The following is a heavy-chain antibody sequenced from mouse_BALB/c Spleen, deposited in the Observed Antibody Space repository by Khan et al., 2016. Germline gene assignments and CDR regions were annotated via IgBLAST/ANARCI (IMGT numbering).Heavy chain of an antibody. J-gene: IGHJ2*01. CDR3: GRGDGYDYFDY. CDR2: INPYNGDT. CDR1: GYSFTGYF. V-gene: IGHV1-37*01. D-gene: IGHD2-2*01. Sequence: VQLKESGPELVKPGASVKISCKASGYSFTGYFMNWVKQSHGKSLEWIGHINPYNGDTFYNQNSKGKATLTVDKSSSTAHMELLSLTSEDSAVYYCGRGDGYDYFDYWGQGTTLTVSS.